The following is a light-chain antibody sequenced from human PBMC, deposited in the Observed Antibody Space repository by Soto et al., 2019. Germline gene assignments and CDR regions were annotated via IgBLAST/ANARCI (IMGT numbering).Light chain of an antibody. CDR2: DVS. Sequence: QSALTQPASVSGSPGQSITISCTGTSSDVGGYNYVSWYQQHPGKAPKLMIYDVSYRPSGVSNRFSGSKSGNTASLTISGLQAEDEADYYCSSSMSSSTLFGGGTKLTVL. J-gene: IGLJ3*02. CDR1: SSDVGGYNY. V-gene: IGLV2-14*01. CDR3: SSSMSSSTL.